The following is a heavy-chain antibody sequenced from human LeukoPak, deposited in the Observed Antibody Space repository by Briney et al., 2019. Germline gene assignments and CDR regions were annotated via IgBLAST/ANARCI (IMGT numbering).Heavy chain of an antibody. CDR2: IYYSGST. CDR1: GGSIGSYY. V-gene: IGHV4-59*01. CDR3: ARGRYFDWTPHFDY. Sequence: PSETLSLTCTVSGGSIGSYYWSWIRQPPGKGLEWIGYIYYSGSTNYNPSLKSRVTISVDTSKNQFSLKLSSVTAADTAVYYCARGRYFDWTPHFDYWGQGTLVTVSS. J-gene: IGHJ4*02. D-gene: IGHD3-9*01.